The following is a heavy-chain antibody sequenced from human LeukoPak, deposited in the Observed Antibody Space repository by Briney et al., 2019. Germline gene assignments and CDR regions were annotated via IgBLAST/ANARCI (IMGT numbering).Heavy chain of an antibody. J-gene: IGHJ4*02. CDR2: IYYSGNT. Sequence: PSETLSLTCSVSGGSIISSGNYWAWIRQAPGKGLEWIGDIYYSGNTYYNPSLKSRVTISVDTPKNQFSLKLTSVTAADTAVYYCARKLRERYFDHWGQGILVTVSS. CDR1: GGSIISSGNY. CDR3: ARKLRERYFDH. D-gene: IGHD4-23*01. V-gene: IGHV4-39*01.